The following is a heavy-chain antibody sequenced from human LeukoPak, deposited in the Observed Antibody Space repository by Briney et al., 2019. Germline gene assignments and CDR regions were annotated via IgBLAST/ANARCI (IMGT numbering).Heavy chain of an antibody. CDR1: GFTFSNYW. J-gene: IGHJ4*02. V-gene: IGHV3-7*01. CDR3: ASGRQLGY. CDR2: IKQDGSEK. Sequence: GGSLRLTCAASGFTFSNYWMSWVRQAPGKGLEWVANIKQDGSEKYYVDSVKGRFTISRDNDKNSLYLQMNSLRAEDAAVYYCASGRQLGYWGQGTLVTVSS. D-gene: IGHD6-13*01.